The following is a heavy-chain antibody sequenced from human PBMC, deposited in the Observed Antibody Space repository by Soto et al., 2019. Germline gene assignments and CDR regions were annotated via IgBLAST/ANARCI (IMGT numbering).Heavy chain of an antibody. CDR3: ARWRVIVGGAEALDV. CDR1: GYTFINYG. CDR2: LSAYNGDT. Sequence: QVQLVQSGAEVKKPGASVRVSCKTSGYTFINYGITWVRQAPGQGLEWMGWLSAYNGDTSPSEEHQDRLTRTAEASMSTVYVSLRTLRSDDTAVCYSARWRVIVGGAEALDVWCQGTMLSVSS. V-gene: IGHV1-18*01. J-gene: IGHJ3*01. D-gene: IGHD1-26*01.